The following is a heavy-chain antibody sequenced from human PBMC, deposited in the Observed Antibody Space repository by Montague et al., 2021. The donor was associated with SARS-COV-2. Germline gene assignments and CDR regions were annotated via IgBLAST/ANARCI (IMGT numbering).Heavy chain of an antibody. D-gene: IGHD1-26*01. CDR1: RGSLRLTSYH. Sequence: SETLSLTCTVSRGSLRLTSYHWGWIRQPPGKGLEWIGSIYNTGSTYYDPSLESRVTMSVDNSKNQFSLMLTSVTAADTAVYYCANFFSGSYNYWGHGSLVTVSS. CDR2: IYNTGST. J-gene: IGHJ4*01. V-gene: IGHV4-39*01. CDR3: ANFFSGSYNY.